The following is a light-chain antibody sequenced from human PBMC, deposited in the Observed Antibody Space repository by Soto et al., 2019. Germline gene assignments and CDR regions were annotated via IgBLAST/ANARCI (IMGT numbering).Light chain of an antibody. J-gene: IGKJ1*01. CDR1: QSVSSSY. Sequence: VLTQSPGTLSLSPGDSATLSCRDSQSVSSSYLAWYQQKTGQAPRLLIYGESSRATGIPARLSGSGSGTDFNLTISRLEPEDFAVYYCQQYGSSPPTFGQGTKVDIK. V-gene: IGKV3-20*01. CDR2: GES. CDR3: QQYGSSPPT.